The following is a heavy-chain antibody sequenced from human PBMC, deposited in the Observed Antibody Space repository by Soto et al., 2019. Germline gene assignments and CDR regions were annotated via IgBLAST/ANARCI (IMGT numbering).Heavy chain of an antibody. CDR1: GFTFSSYA. J-gene: IGHJ4*02. V-gene: IGHV3-30-3*01. CDR3: ARAPDENYFDY. CDR2: ISYDGSNK. Sequence: GGSLRLSCAASGFTFSSYAMHWVRQAPGKGLEWVAVISYDGSNKYYADSVKGRFTISRDNSKNTLYLQMNSLRAEDTAVYYCARAPDENYFDYWGQGTLVTVSS.